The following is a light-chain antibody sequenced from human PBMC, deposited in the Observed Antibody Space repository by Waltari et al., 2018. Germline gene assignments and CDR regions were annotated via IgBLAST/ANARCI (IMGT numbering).Light chain of an antibody. CDR1: ASDVGGFDF. V-gene: IGLV2-14*01. CDR2: QVD. Sequence: QSALTQPASVSGSPGQSITVSCTGTASDVGGFDFVLWYQQHPGKVPKLILFQVDNRPSDVSRRFSGSKSGNTASLIISGLQPEDEAQYYCASFASDNTVLFGGGT. J-gene: IGLJ2*01. CDR3: ASFASDNTVL.